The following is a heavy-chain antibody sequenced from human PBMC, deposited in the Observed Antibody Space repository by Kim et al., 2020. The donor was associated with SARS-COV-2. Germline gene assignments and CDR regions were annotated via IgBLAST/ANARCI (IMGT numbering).Heavy chain of an antibody. Sequence: ASVKVSSKASGYTFTGYYIHWVRQAPGQGLEWMGWINPNSGGTDYAHKFQGRITMTRDTSISTAYMELSRLRSDDTAVYYCAREDTMVRGIPDYWGQGTLVTVSS. CDR2: INPNSGGT. CDR1: GYTFTGYY. D-gene: IGHD3-10*01. CDR3: AREDTMVRGIPDY. V-gene: IGHV1-2*07. J-gene: IGHJ4*02.